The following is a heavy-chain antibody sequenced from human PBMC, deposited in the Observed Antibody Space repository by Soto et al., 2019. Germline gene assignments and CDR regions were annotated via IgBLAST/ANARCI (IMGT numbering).Heavy chain of an antibody. J-gene: IGHJ6*02. Sequence: PGGSLRLSCAASGFTFSNAWMSWVRQAPGKGLEWVGRIKSKTDGGTTDYAAPVKGRFTISRDDSKNTLYLQMDSLRAEDTAVYYCARPLAVSSHYQLLDPRFYGLDVWGQGTTVTVSS. V-gene: IGHV3-15*01. CDR2: IKSKTDGGTT. D-gene: IGHD2-2*02. CDR1: GFTFSNAW. CDR3: ARPLAVSSHYQLLDPRFYGLDV.